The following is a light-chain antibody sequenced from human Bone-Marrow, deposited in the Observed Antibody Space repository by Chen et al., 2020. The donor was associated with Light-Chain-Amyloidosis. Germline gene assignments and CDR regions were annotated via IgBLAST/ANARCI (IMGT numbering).Light chain of an antibody. J-gene: IGLJ3*02. CDR3: QVWARSSDRPV. CDR2: DDS. Sequence: YVLTQPSSVAVAPGQTATIACGGNNIGSTSVHWYQQTPGQAPLLVVYDDSDRPSGIPERLSGSNSGNTATLTISRVEAGDEADYYCQVWARSSDRPVFGGGPKLTVL. CDR1: NIGSTS. V-gene: IGLV3-21*02.